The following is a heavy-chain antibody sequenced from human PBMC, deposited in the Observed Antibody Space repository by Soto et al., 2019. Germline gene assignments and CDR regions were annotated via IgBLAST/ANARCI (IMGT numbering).Heavy chain of an antibody. CDR3: ARGAVVTGTTGVDY. CDR2: INHSGST. CDR1: GGSFSGYY. Sequence: PSETLSFTCAVYGGSFSGYYWSWIRQPPGKGLEWIGEINHSGSTNYNPSLKSRVTISVDTSKNQFSLKLSSVTAADTAVYYCARGAVVTGTTGVDYWGQGTLVTVSS. J-gene: IGHJ4*02. D-gene: IGHD1-20*01. V-gene: IGHV4-34*01.